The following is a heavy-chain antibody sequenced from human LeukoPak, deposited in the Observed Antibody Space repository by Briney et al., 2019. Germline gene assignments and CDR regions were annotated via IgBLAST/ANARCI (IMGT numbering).Heavy chain of an antibody. Sequence: SETLSLTCTVSGDSIRSTSYYWVWIRQPPGKGLEWIGSIYYNGNAYYNPSLRSRVTISVDTSKNQFSLKLSSVTAADTAVFYCARGPGPGVAAAGTKSWLDPWGQGTLVTVSS. CDR2: IYYNGNA. V-gene: IGHV4-39*07. CDR1: GDSIRSTSYY. D-gene: IGHD6-13*01. CDR3: ARGPGPGVAAAGTKSWLDP. J-gene: IGHJ5*02.